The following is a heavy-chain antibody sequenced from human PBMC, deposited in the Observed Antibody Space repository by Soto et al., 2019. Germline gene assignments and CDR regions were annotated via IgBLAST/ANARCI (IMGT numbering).Heavy chain of an antibody. CDR3: AREDYYYDTSGTVACFDP. J-gene: IGHJ5*02. Sequence: GASVKVSCKASGYTFTCYGISSVRQAPGQGLEWMGWISAYNGNTNYAQKLQGRFTMTTDTSTSTAYMELRSPRSDDTAVYYCAREDYYYDTSGTVACFDPSGQGTLVTASS. D-gene: IGHD3-22*01. V-gene: IGHV1-18*01. CDR1: GYTFTCYG. CDR2: ISAYNGNT.